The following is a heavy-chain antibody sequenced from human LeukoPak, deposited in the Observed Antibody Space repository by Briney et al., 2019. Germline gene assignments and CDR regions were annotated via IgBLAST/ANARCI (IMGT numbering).Heavy chain of an antibody. D-gene: IGHD3-3*01. J-gene: IGHJ2*01. V-gene: IGHV3-11*01. CDR2: IGSSSATI. CDR3: ARPHNNWRWYFDL. CDR1: GFTFSDYY. Sequence: NPRGSLRLSCAVSGFTFSDYYMSWIRQAPGKGLEWISYIGSSSATIYYADSVRGRFTISRDNAKNSLYLQMNSLRAEDTAVYYCARPHNNWRWYFDLWGRGTLVTVSS.